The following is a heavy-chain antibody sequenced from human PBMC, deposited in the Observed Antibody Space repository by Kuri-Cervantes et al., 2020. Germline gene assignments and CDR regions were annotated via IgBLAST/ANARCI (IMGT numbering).Heavy chain of an antibody. V-gene: IGHV1-8*02. J-gene: IGHJ4*02. CDR3: ARVAARRFFDY. D-gene: IGHD6-6*01. Sequence: ASVKVSCKASGFTFTGYYIHWVRQAPGQGLEWMGWMNPNSGNTGYAQKFQGRVTMTRNTSISTAYMELSSLRSEDTAVYYCARVAARRFFDYWGQGTLVTVSS. CDR1: GFTFTGYY. CDR2: MNPNSGNT.